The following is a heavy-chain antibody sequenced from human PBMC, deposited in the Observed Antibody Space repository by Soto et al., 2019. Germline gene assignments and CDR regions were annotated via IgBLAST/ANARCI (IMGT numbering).Heavy chain of an antibody. CDR3: ARRRGGFGGGWTTPYFDY. CDR1: GFSLNTGGVG. J-gene: IGHJ4*02. Sequence: QITLKESGPTVVKPTQTLTLTCSLSGFSLNTGGVGVGWIRQPPGKALEWLAVIYWDDDKSWNRSLRDRLTINRDASDDQVVLTVTNMDPVDTGTYYCARRRGGFGGGWTTPYFDYWGQGTLVTVSS. CDR2: IYWDDDK. V-gene: IGHV2-5*02. D-gene: IGHD6-19*01.